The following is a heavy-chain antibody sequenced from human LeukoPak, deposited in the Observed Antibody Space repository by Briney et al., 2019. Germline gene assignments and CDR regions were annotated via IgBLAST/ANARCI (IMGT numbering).Heavy chain of an antibody. J-gene: IGHJ4*02. V-gene: IGHV3-23*01. D-gene: IGHD6-19*01. CDR2: MFASGST. Sequence: GGSLRLSCTVSGFTFSNFWMSWVRQAPGKGLEWVSVMFASGSTYYADSVKGRFTISRDNSKNTLYLQMNSLRAEDTAVYYCAKDWGYSSGLVDYWGQGTLVTVSS. CDR3: AKDWGYSSGLVDY. CDR1: GFTFSNFW.